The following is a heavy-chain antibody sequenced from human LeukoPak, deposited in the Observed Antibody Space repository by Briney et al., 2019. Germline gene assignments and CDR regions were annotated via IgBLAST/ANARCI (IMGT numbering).Heavy chain of an antibody. J-gene: IGHJ6*04. D-gene: IGHD6-13*01. CDR1: GFTFSSYS. Sequence: GGSLRLSCAASGFTFSSYSMNWVRQAPGKGLEWVSSISSSSSYIYYADSVKGRFTISRDNAKNSLYLQMNSLRAEDTAVYYCARDIGIAAAGLPPDVWGKGTTVTVSS. CDR2: ISSSSSYI. CDR3: ARDIGIAAAGLPPDV. V-gene: IGHV3-21*01.